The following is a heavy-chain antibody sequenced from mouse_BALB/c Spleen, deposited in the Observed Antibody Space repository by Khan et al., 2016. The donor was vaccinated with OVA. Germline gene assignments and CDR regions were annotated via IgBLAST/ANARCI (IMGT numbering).Heavy chain of an antibody. J-gene: IGHJ3*01. Sequence: QVQLQQPGAELVKPGASVKLSCRASGYTFTSYYIYWVKQRPGQGIEWIGGINPSDGGTDFNEKFKNKATLTVDKSSSTAYMQLNSLTSEDSAVYDCSRAGWAAFAYWGQGTLVTVAA. CDR2: INPSDGGT. CDR3: SRAGWAAFAY. CDR1: GYTFTSYY. D-gene: IGHD1-1*02. V-gene: IGHV1S81*02.